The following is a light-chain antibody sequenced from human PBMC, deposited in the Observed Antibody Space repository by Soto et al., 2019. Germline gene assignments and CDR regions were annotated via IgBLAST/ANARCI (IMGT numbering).Light chain of an antibody. CDR3: QSDDSSLRV. CDR2: GNN. V-gene: IGLV1-40*01. Sequence: QSVLTQPPSVSGAPGQRVTVSCTGSRSNIGAGFDVTWYQQLPGTAPKLLIYGNNNRPAGVPDRFSGSKSGTSASLSISGLQAEDEAEYYCQSDDSSLRVFGTGTKLTVL. CDR1: RSNIGAGFD. J-gene: IGLJ1*01.